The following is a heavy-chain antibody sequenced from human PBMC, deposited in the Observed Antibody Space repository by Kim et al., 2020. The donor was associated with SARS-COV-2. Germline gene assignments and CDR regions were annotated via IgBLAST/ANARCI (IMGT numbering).Heavy chain of an antibody. D-gene: IGHD2-2*01. Sequence: GLEWMGGIIPIFGTANYAQKFQGRVKITADESTSTAYMELSSLRSEDTAVYYCARYLHSHCSSTSCYENWYFDLWGRGTLVTVSS. J-gene: IGHJ2*01. CDR3: ARYLHSHCSSTSCYENWYFDL. V-gene: IGHV1-69*01. CDR2: IIPIFGTA.